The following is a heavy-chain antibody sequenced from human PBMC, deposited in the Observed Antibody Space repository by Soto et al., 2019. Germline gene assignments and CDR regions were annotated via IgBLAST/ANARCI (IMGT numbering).Heavy chain of an antibody. Sequence: NPSETLSLTCTVSGGSISSGGYYWSWIRQHPGKGLEWIGYIYYSGSTYYNPSLKSRVTISVDTSKNQFSLQLSSVTAADTAVFYCARDDSGWFDYWGQGTLVTVSS. CDR3: ARDDSGWFDY. V-gene: IGHV4-31*03. CDR2: IYYSGST. D-gene: IGHD6-19*01. J-gene: IGHJ4*02. CDR1: GGSISSGGYY.